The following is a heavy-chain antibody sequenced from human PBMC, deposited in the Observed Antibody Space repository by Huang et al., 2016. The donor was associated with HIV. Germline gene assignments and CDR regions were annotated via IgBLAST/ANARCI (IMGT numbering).Heavy chain of an antibody. Sequence: QILLIESGGGVVQPGRSLRLSCAASGFTFSSYGMHWVRQAPGKGREWVAVISYEEDNKYYADSVRGRFTISRDNSKNTLYLQMNSLRIEDTAVYYCARGPIRFLAWLLNFDYWGQGALVTVSS. CDR2: ISYEEDNK. J-gene: IGHJ4*02. CDR1: GFTFSSYG. D-gene: IGHD3-3*01. CDR3: ARGPIRFLAWLLNFDY. V-gene: IGHV3-30*03.